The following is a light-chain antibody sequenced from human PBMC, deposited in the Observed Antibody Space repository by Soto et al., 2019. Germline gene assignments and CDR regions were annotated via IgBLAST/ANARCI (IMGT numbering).Light chain of an antibody. CDR1: QSISSY. CDR3: QQSYSTPLFT. J-gene: IGKJ3*01. CDR2: AAS. V-gene: IGKV1-39*01. Sequence: DIPMTQSPSSLSASVGDRVTITCRASQSISSYLNWYQQKPGEAPKLLIYAASSLQSGVPSRFSGSGSGTDFTLTISSLQPENFATYYCQQSYSTPLFTFGPGTKVDIK.